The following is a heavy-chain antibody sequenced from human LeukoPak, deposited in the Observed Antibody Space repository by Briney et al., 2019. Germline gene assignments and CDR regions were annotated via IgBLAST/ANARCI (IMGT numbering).Heavy chain of an antibody. Sequence: GESLKISCKGSGYSFTRYWIGWVRQMPGKGLEWMGIIYPGDSETRYSPSFQGQVTISADKSFSTAYLQWRSLKASDTAMYYCARGQLANGAFDIWGQGTMVTVSS. CDR2: IYPGDSET. CDR1: GYSFTRYW. V-gene: IGHV5-51*01. CDR3: ARGQLANGAFDI. D-gene: IGHD6-6*01. J-gene: IGHJ3*02.